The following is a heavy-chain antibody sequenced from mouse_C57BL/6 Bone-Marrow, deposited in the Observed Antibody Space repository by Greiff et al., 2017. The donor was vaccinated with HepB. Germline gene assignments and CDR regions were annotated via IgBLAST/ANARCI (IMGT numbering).Heavy chain of an antibody. Sequence: VKLMESGPGLVAPSQSLSITCTVSGFSLTSYAISWVRQPPGKGLEWLGVIWTGGGTNYNSALKSRLSISKDNSKSQVFLKMNSLQTDDTARYYCARKGTYYDYDVAWFAYWGQGTLVTVSA. CDR1: GFSLTSYA. V-gene: IGHV2-9-1*01. CDR2: IWTGGGT. CDR3: ARKGTYYDYDVAWFAY. D-gene: IGHD2-4*01. J-gene: IGHJ3*01.